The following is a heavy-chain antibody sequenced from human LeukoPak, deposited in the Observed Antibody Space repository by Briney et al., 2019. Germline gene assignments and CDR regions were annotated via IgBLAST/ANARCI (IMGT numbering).Heavy chain of an antibody. D-gene: IGHD6-13*01. J-gene: IGHJ4*02. CDR1: GFTFSSYW. Sequence: GGSLRLSCAASGFTFSSYWMHWVRQAPGKGLVWVSRISTDVSSTNYADSVMGRFTISRDNAKNTLYLQMNSLRAEDTAVYYCGIALSYPPFLDSWGQGTLVTVSS. V-gene: IGHV3-74*01. CDR3: GIALSYPPFLDS. CDR2: ISTDVSST.